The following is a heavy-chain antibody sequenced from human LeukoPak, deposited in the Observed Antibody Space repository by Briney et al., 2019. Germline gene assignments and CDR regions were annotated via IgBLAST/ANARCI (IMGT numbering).Heavy chain of an antibody. CDR3: ARHYGDYGFGLDY. CDR1: GGSISSYY. V-gene: IGHV4-59*08. CDR2: IYYSGST. D-gene: IGHD4-17*01. Sequence: SETLSLTCTVSGGSISSYYWSWIRQPPGKGLEWIGYIYYSGSTNYNPSLKSRVTISVDTSKNQFSLKLSSVTAADTAVYYCARHYGDYGFGLDYWGQGTLVTVSS. J-gene: IGHJ4*02.